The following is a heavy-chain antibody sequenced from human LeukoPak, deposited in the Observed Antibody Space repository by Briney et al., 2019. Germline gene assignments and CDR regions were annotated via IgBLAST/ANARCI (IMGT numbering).Heavy chain of an antibody. D-gene: IGHD6-19*01. CDR3: ARAGPRGGAVAGTGYFQH. J-gene: IGHJ1*01. Sequence: GASVKVSCKASGYTFTSYGISWVRQAPGQGLEWMGWISAYNGNTNYAQKLQGRVTMTTDTSTSTAYMELSSLRSDDTAVYYCARAGPRGGAVAGTGYFQHWGQGTLVTLSS. CDR2: ISAYNGNT. V-gene: IGHV1-18*01. CDR1: GYTFTSYG.